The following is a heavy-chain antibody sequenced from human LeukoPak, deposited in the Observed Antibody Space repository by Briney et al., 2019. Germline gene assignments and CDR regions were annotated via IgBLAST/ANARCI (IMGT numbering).Heavy chain of an antibody. CDR3: ARAGLQWLVPGYYYYYMDV. CDR2: IGTAGDT. V-gene: IGHV3-13*01. J-gene: IGHJ6*03. D-gene: IGHD6-19*01. CDR1: GFTFSSYS. Sequence: GGSLRLSCVASGFTFSSYSMHWVRQATGKGLEWVSAIGTAGDTYYPGSVKGRFTISRENAKNSLYLQMNSLRAGDTAVYYCARAGLQWLVPGYYYYYMDVWGKGTTVTISS.